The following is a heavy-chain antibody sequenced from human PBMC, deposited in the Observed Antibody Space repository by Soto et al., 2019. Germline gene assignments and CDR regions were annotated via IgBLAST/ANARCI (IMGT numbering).Heavy chain of an antibody. Sequence: QVQLVQSGAEVKKPGASVKVSCKASGYTFASYAISWMRQAPGQGLEWMGWISAYNGNTNYAQKLQGRVTMTTDTSTRTADLELLSLRSADTAVYYCARDPPPPDYWGQGTLVTVSS. J-gene: IGHJ4*02. CDR2: ISAYNGNT. CDR1: GYTFASYA. V-gene: IGHV1-18*01. CDR3: ARDPPPPDY.